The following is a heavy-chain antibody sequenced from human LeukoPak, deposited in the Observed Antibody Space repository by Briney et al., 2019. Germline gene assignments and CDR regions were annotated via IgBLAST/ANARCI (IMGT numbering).Heavy chain of an antibody. CDR2: MNPNSGNT. V-gene: IGHV1-8*03. J-gene: IGHJ4*02. Sequence: ASVKVSCKASGYTFTSYDINWVRQATGQGLEWMGWMNPNSGNTGYAQKFQGRVTITRNTSISTAYMELSSLRSEDTAVYYCARTRNYDFWSGYYYFDYWGQGTLVTVSS. CDR3: ARTRNYDFWSGYYYFDY. CDR1: GYTFTSYD. D-gene: IGHD3-3*01.